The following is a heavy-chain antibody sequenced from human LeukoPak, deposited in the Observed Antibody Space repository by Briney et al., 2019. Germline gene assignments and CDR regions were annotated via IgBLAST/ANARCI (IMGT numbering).Heavy chain of an antibody. V-gene: IGHV1-2*04. CDR3: AREALGGVISVGAFDI. CDR2: INPNSGGT. D-gene: IGHD3-16*01. J-gene: IGHJ3*02. CDR1: GYTFTGYY. Sequence: GASVKVSCKASGYTFTGYYMHWVRQAPGQGLEWMGWINPNSGGTNYALKFQGWVTMTRDTSISTAYMELSRLRSDDTAVYYCAREALGGVISVGAFDIWGQGTMVTVSS.